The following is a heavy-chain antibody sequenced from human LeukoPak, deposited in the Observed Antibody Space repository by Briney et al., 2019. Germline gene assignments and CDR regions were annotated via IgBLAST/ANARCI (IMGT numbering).Heavy chain of an antibody. V-gene: IGHV1-69*04. D-gene: IGHD1-26*01. CDR3: APELPEEYYFDY. CDR1: GGSFSSYA. CDR2: ISAILGIV. Sequence: SVKVSCKASGGSFSSYAISWVRHAPGQGLEWMGRISAILGIVSYAQKVQGRVTITADKATSPPYMELRRLGFEDTAVYYCAPELPEEYYFDYWGQGTLVTVSS. J-gene: IGHJ4*02.